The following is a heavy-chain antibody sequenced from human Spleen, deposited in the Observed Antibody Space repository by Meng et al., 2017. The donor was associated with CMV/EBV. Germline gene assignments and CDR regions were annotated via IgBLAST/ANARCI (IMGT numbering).Heavy chain of an antibody. CDR1: GFTFSSYS. Sequence: GGSLRLSCAASGFTFSSYSMNWVRQAPGKGLEWVSSISSSSSYIYYADSVKGRFTISRDNAKNSLYLQMNSLRAEDTAVYYCLKTYYDFWSAYYPAYGMDVWGQGTTVTVSS. V-gene: IGHV3-21*01. CDR2: ISSSSSYI. CDR3: LKTYYDFWSAYYPAYGMDV. D-gene: IGHD3-3*01. J-gene: IGHJ6*02.